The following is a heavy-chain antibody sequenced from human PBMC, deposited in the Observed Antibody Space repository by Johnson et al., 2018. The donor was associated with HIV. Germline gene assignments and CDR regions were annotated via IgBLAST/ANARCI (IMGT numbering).Heavy chain of an antibody. V-gene: IGHV3-66*04. D-gene: IGHD1-7*01. CDR1: GFTVSSNY. CDR3: ARRGRNYVGALDI. J-gene: IGHJ3*02. Sequence: VQLLESGGGLVQPGGSLRLSCAASGFTVSSNYMSWVRQAPGKGLEWVSVIYSGGSTYYPCSVKGRFTISRENAKNSLYLQMKSLRAGDTAVYYCARRGRNYVGALDIWGQGTMVTVSS. CDR2: IYSGGST.